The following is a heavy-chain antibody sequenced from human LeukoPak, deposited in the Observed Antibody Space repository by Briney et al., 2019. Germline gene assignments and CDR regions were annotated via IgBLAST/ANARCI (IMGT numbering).Heavy chain of an antibody. V-gene: IGHV3-23*01. D-gene: IGHD3-22*01. CDR2: LSGSGSRT. J-gene: IGHJ3*02. CDR1: GLTFSSYA. Sequence: GGSLRLSCAASGLTFSSYAMGWVRQAPGKGLEWVSGLSGSGSRTFYADSVKGRSTISRDNAKNSLYLQMNSLRAEDTAVYYCAREGSSGYYYDAFDIWGQGTMVTVSS. CDR3: AREGSSGYYYDAFDI.